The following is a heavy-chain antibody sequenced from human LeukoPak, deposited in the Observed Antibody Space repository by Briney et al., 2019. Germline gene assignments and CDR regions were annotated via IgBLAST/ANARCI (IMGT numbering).Heavy chain of an antibody. V-gene: IGHV1-18*04. Sequence: ASVKVSCKASGYTFTSYGISWVRQAPGQGLEWMGWISAYNGNTNYAQKLQGRVTMTTDTSTSTAYMELRSLRSDDTAVYYCARDANTMVRGAIDYWGQGTLVTVSS. J-gene: IGHJ4*02. CDR2: ISAYNGNT. D-gene: IGHD3-10*01. CDR1: GYTFTSYG. CDR3: ARDANTMVRGAIDY.